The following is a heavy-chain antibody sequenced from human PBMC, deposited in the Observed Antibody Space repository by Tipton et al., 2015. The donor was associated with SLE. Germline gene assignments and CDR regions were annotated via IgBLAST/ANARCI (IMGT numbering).Heavy chain of an antibody. Sequence: TLSLTCTVSGASISDYYWAWNRQSPAKGLEWIGYIDYSGSVNYDPSLKSRVTISLDRSKNEFSLTLSSVTAADTAVYFCARGFRNDSDDLDYWGQGTLVTVSS. CDR2: IDYSGSV. V-gene: IGHV4-59*01. CDR3: ARGFRNDSDDLDY. D-gene: IGHD4-17*01. J-gene: IGHJ4*02. CDR1: GASISDYY.